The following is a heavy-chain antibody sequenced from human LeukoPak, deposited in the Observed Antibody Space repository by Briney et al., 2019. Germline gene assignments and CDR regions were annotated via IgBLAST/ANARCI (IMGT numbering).Heavy chain of an antibody. D-gene: IGHD2-8*01. V-gene: IGHV3-11*01. J-gene: IGHJ5*02. Sequence: GGSLRLSCAASGFTFSDYHMSWIRQDPGKGLARVSYISGIGITISYADSVKGRFTISRDNANNSLFLQMNSLRAEDTAVYYCARDSTNSNWFDPWGQGTLVTVSS. CDR3: ARDSTNSNWFDP. CDR2: ISGIGITI. CDR1: GFTFSDYH.